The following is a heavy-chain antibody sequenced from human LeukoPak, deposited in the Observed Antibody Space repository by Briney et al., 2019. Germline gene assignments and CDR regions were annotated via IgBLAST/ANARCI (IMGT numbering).Heavy chain of an antibody. V-gene: IGHV4-38-2*02. CDR3: ARGSIVVVPADY. Sequence: PSETLCLTCTVSGYSISSGYYWGWIRHPPGEGLEWIGSIYHSGSTFYNPSLKSRVTISVDTSKNQFSLKLSSVTAADTAVYYCARGSIVVVPADYWGQGTLVTVSS. CDR2: IYHSGST. D-gene: IGHD2-2*01. J-gene: IGHJ4*02. CDR1: GYSISSGYY.